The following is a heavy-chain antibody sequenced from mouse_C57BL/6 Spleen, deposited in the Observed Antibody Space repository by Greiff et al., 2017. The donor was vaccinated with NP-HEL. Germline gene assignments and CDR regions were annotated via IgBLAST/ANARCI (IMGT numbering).Heavy chain of an antibody. CDR2: IYPGSGNT. CDR1: GYSFTSYY. J-gene: IGHJ1*03. D-gene: IGHD3-3*01. Sequence: VKLVESGPELVKPGASVKISCKASGYSFTSYYIHWVKQRPGQGLEWIGWIYPGSGNTKYNEKFKGKATLTADKSSSTAYMQLSSLTSEYAAVYYCARWGDGWYFDVWGTGTTVTVSS. V-gene: IGHV1-66*01. CDR3: ARWGDGWYFDV.